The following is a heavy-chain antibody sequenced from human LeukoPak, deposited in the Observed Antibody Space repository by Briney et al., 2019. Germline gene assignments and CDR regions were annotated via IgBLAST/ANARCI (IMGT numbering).Heavy chain of an antibody. J-gene: IGHJ3*02. Sequence: KPSETLSLTCAVYGGSFSGYYWSWIRQPPGKGLEWIGEINHSGSTNYNPSLKSRVTISVDTSKNQFSLKLSSVTAADTAVYYCARAQGGYAQEAAFDIWGQGTMVTVSS. CDR3: ARAQGGYAQEAAFDI. V-gene: IGHV4-34*01. CDR2: INHSGST. CDR1: GGSFSGYY. D-gene: IGHD5-12*01.